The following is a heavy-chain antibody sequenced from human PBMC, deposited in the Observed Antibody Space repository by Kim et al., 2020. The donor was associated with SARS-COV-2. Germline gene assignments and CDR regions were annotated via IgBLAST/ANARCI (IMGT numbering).Heavy chain of an antibody. CDR2: IDPSDSYT. Sequence: GESLKISCKGSGYSFTSYWISWVRQMPGKGLEWMGRIDPSDSYTNYSPSFQGHVTISADKSISTAYLQWSSLKASDTAMYYCARQTSMGRSLWYYYDSAPSWFDPWGQGTLVTVSS. V-gene: IGHV5-10-1*01. CDR1: GYSFTSYW. D-gene: IGHD3-10*01. J-gene: IGHJ5*02. CDR3: ARQTSMGRSLWYYYDSAPSWFDP.